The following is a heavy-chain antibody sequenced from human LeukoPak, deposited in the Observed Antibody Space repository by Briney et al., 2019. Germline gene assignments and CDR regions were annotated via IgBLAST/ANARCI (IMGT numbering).Heavy chain of an antibody. D-gene: IGHD6-13*01. CDR3: ARGGSRQQLVLDC. Sequence: SETLSLTCAVYGGSFSGYYWSWIRQSPGKGLEWIGEINHSGSTNYSPCLKSRVTISVDTSKSQVSLKLSSVSAADTAVYYCARGGSRQQLVLDCWGQGTLV. CDR1: GGSFSGYY. J-gene: IGHJ4*02. V-gene: IGHV4-34*01. CDR2: INHSGST.